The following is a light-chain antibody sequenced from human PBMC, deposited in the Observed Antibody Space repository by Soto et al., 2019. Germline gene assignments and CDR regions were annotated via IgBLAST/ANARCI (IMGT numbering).Light chain of an antibody. CDR2: DAS. J-gene: IGKJ1*01. CDR3: QQYNDDSPWT. Sequence: DIQMTQSPSTLSASVGDRVTITCRASQSISNWLAWYQQKPGKAPNLLIYDASNLQSGVPSRFNGSGSGTEFTLTISSLQPDDLATYYCQQYNDDSPWTFDQGTKVEIK. CDR1: QSISNW. V-gene: IGKV1-5*01.